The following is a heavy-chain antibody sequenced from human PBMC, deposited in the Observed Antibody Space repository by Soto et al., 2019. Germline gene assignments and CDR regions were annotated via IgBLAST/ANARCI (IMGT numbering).Heavy chain of an antibody. Sequence: GGSLRLSCATSGLTFSSYGMHWVRQAPGKGLEWVSVIWYDGSNKYYADSVKGRFTISRDNPKNTLFLQMNSLRAEDTAVYYCARHWGKYYESGGHPGYWGQGTRVRVS. CDR2: IWYDGSNK. CDR3: ARHWGKYYESGGHPGY. D-gene: IGHD3-22*01. CDR1: GLTFSSYG. V-gene: IGHV3-33*01. J-gene: IGHJ4*02.